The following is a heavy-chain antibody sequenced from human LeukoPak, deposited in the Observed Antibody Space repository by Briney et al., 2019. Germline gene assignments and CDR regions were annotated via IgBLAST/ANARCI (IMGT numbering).Heavy chain of an antibody. Sequence: GGSLRLSCAASGFTFSSYAMSWVRQAPGKGLEWISAISGSGGSTYYADSVKGRFTISRDNSKNTLYLQMNSLRAEDTAVYYCARSGNPGDDLFDPWGQGTLVTVSS. V-gene: IGHV3-23*01. D-gene: IGHD1-26*01. J-gene: IGHJ5*02. CDR2: ISGSGGST. CDR3: ARSGNPGDDLFDP. CDR1: GFTFSSYA.